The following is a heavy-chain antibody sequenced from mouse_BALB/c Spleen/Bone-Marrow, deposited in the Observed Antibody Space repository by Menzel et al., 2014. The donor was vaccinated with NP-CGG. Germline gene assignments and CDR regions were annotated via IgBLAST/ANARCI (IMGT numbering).Heavy chain of an antibody. D-gene: IGHD4-1*01. V-gene: IGHV1-69*01. Sequence: QVQLQQPGAELVMPGASVKMSCKASGYTFTDYWMHWVKQRPGQGLEWIGAIDTSDTYTNYNQKFKGKATLTVDESSSTAYMQLSSLTSEDSAVYFCTRGWDGYYFGYWGQGTTLTVSS. CDR3: TRGWDGYYFGY. CDR1: GYTFTDYW. CDR2: IDTSDTYT. J-gene: IGHJ2*01.